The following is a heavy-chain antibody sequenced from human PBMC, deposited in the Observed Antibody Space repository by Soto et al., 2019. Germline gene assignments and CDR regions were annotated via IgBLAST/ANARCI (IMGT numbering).Heavy chain of an antibody. CDR2: ISYDGSNK. J-gene: IGHJ4*02. V-gene: IGHV3-30*18. CDR1: GFTFSSYG. CDR3: AKGGYSYGSPVGY. Sequence: QVQLVESGGGVVQPGRSLRLSCAASGFTFSSYGMHWVRQAPGKGLEWVAVISYDGSNKYYADSVKGRFTISRDNSKNPLYLQMNSLRAEDTAVYYCAKGGYSYGSPVGYWGQGTLVTVSS. D-gene: IGHD5-18*01.